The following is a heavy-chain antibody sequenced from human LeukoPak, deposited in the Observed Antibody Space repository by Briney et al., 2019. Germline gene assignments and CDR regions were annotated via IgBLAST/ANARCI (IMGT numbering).Heavy chain of an antibody. CDR1: GYTFTSYG. J-gene: IGHJ4*02. Sequence: GASVKVSCKASGYTFTSYGISLVRQAPGQGLEWMGWISAYNGNTNYAQKLQGRVTMTTDTSTSTAYMELRSLRSDDTAVYYCARGFPLTIFGVAYYFDYWGQGTLVTVSS. V-gene: IGHV1-18*01. CDR2: ISAYNGNT. CDR3: ARGFPLTIFGVAYYFDY. D-gene: IGHD3-3*01.